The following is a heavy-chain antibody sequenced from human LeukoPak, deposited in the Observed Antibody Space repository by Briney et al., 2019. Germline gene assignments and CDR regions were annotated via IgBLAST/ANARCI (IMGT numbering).Heavy chain of an antibody. Sequence: SETLSLTCTVSGGSISSSSYYWGWIRQPPGKGLEWIGSIYYSGSTYYNPSLKSRVTISVDTSKNQFSLKLSSVTAADTAVYYCARVEYSGYDYYVPFDYWGQGTLVTVSS. V-gene: IGHV4-39*07. CDR2: IYYSGST. CDR1: GGSISSSSYY. J-gene: IGHJ4*02. D-gene: IGHD5-12*01. CDR3: ARVEYSGYDYYVPFDY.